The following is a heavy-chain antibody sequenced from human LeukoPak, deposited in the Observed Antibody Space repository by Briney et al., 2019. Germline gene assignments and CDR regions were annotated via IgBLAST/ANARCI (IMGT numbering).Heavy chain of an antibody. J-gene: IGHJ4*02. CDR2: ISYDGSNK. Sequence: GGSLRLSCAASGFTFSSYGMHWVRQAPGKGLEWVAVISYDGSNKYYADSVKGRFTISRDNSKNTLYLQMNSLRAEDTAVYYCAKDLFGGATGGADYWGQGTLVTVSS. D-gene: IGHD3-16*01. CDR1: GFTFSSYG. CDR3: AKDLFGGATGGADY. V-gene: IGHV3-30*18.